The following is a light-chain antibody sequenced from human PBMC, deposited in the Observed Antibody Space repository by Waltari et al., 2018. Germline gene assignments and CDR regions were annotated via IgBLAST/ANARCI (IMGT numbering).Light chain of an antibody. J-gene: IGKJ2*01. Sequence: VLTQSPGTLSLSPGERATLSCRASQRLTKNYLAWYQQKPGQAPRLLIYGASSRAAGIPDRFSGSGSGTDITLTISRLEPDDFAVYYCQQYGSSIMYTFGQGTKLEIK. CDR1: QRLTKNY. CDR3: QQYGSSIMYT. V-gene: IGKV3-20*01. CDR2: GAS.